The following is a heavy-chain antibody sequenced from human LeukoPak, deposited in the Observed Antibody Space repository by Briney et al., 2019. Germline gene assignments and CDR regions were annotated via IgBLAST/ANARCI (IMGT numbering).Heavy chain of an antibody. Sequence: GGSLRLSFAASGFTFSTYAMSWVRQAPGKGLEWVSAISGSGGSTYYADSVKGRFTISRDNSKNTLYLQMHTLRAEDTAVYYCAKEPESYNNWFDLWGQGTLVTVSS. V-gene: IGHV3-23*01. J-gene: IGHJ5*02. CDR1: GFTFSTYA. CDR2: ISGSGGST. D-gene: IGHD3-16*01. CDR3: AKEPESYNNWFDL.